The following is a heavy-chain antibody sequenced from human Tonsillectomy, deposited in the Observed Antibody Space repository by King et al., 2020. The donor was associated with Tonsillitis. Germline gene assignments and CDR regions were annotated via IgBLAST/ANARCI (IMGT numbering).Heavy chain of an antibody. CDR3: ARDTGGWRTFDF. D-gene: IGHD6-19*01. CDR1: GYSFTDYS. Sequence: VQLVQSGAEVKKPGASVTVSCPASGYSFTDYSIHWVRQAPGQGLEWMGRINPDSGGADYALRFEGRVTMTRDTTIRSAYLELSSLRSDDTAVYFCARDTGGWRTFDFWGQGTLVTVSS. J-gene: IGHJ4*02. CDR2: INPDSGGA. V-gene: IGHV1-2*06.